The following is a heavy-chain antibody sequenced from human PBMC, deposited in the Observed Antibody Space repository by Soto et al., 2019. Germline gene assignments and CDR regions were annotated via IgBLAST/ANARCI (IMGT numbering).Heavy chain of an antibody. V-gene: IGHV3-7*04. CDR1: GFTFSIYW. D-gene: IGHD3-10*01. CDR2: IKQDGSEK. Sequence: EVQLVESGGGLVQPGGSLRLSCAASGFTFSIYWMSWVRQAPGKGLEWVANIKQDGSEKYYVDSVKGRFTISRDNAKNSLYLQVNSLRVEETTVSYCAKGEWFGGWGQGTVVTVS. CDR3: AKGEWFGG. J-gene: IGHJ4*02.